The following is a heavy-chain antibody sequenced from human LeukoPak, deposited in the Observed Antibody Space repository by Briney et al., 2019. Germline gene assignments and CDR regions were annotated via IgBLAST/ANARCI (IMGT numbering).Heavy chain of an antibody. CDR2: IYWDDDK. J-gene: IGHJ4*02. V-gene: IGHV2-5*02. D-gene: IGHD6-13*01. Sequence: SGPTLVKPTQTLTLTCTFSGFSLSTSRVGVAWIRQPPGQALEWLALIYWDDDKRYSPSLKSRLTITKDTSKNQVVLTMTDMDPVDTATYYCAHLPYRSSWHTDFEYWGQGTLVTVSS. CDR3: AHLPYRSSWHTDFEY. CDR1: GFSLSTSRVG.